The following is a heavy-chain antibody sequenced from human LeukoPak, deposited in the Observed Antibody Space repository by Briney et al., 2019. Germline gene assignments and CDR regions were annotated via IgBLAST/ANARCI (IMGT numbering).Heavy chain of an antibody. CDR1: GFTFDDYA. CDR3: AKGLADCSSSSCLPYGVDV. V-gene: IGHV3-20*01. Sequence: GGSLRLSCAAPGFTFDDYAMIWVRQRPGRGLEWVSSINWSGTSADYADSVKARFTISRDNAKNSLYLQMNSLRGEDTAFYHCAKGLADCSSSSCLPYGVDVWGQGTTVTVSS. D-gene: IGHD2-2*01. J-gene: IGHJ6*02. CDR2: INWSGTSA.